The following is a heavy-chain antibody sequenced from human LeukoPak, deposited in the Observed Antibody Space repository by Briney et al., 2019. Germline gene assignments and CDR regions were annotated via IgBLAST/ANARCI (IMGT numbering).Heavy chain of an antibody. Sequence: QPGGSLRLSCAASGFTFSNYWMHWVRQAPGKGLLWVARINPDGSSTSYADSVKGRFTFSRDNAKNTLFLQMNSLRVDDTGVYYCARDSFDSYGFYRGFDSWGQGAMVTVSS. CDR3: ARDSFDSYGFYRGFDS. D-gene: IGHD3-22*01. CDR2: INPDGSST. V-gene: IGHV3-74*01. J-gene: IGHJ4*02. CDR1: GFTFSNYW.